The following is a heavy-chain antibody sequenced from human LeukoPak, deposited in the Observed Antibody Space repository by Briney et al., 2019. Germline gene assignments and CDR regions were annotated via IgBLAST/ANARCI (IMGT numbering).Heavy chain of an antibody. D-gene: IGHD4-23*01. J-gene: IGHJ4*02. V-gene: IGHV3-66*02. Sequence: GGSLRLSCAASGFSVGSHYMTWVSQAPGQGLEWVSVNIDGSTYYADSVEGRFTISRDNTKNTLYLQMNSLRPEDTAVYYCAKLPIYWGQGALVTVSS. CDR2: NIDGST. CDR3: AKLPIY. CDR1: GFSVGSHY.